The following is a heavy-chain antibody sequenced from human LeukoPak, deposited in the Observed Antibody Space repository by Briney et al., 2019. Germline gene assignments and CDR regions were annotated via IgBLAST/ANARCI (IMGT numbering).Heavy chain of an antibody. CDR3: AELGITMIGGV. CDR1: GFTFRSYA. Sequence: GGSLRLSCAASGFTFRSYAIHWVRQAPGKGLEWVSYISSSGSTIYYADSVKGRFTISRDNAKNSLYLQMNSLRAEDTAVYYCAELGITMIGGVWGKGTTVTISS. V-gene: IGHV3-48*03. CDR2: ISSSGSTI. J-gene: IGHJ6*04. D-gene: IGHD3-10*02.